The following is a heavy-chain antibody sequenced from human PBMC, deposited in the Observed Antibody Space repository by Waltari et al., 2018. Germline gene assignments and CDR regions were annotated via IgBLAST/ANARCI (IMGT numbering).Heavy chain of an antibody. J-gene: IGHJ6*03. CDR3: ARETTNTLYYMDV. D-gene: IGHD4-17*01. CDR1: GGSFSGYY. CDR2: IYYSGST. Sequence: QVQLQQWGAGLLKPSETLSLTCAVYGGSFSGYYWSWIRQHPGKGLEWIGYIYYSGSTYYNPSLKSRVTISVDTSKNQFSLKLSSVTAADTAVYYCARETTNTLYYMDVWGKGTTVTVSS. V-gene: IGHV4-34*01.